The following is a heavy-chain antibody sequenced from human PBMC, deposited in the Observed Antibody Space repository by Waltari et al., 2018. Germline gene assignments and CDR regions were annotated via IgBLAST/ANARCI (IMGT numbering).Heavy chain of an antibody. J-gene: IGHJ4*02. V-gene: IGHV3-21*01. Sequence: EVQLVESGGGLVKPGGCLRLSCAASGSTFGTHSMNWVRQAPGKGLEWVSSISSSSSYIYYADSVKGRFTISRDNAKNSLYLQMNSLRAEDTAVYYCAREEDGEDYWGQGTLVTVSS. CDR2: ISSSSSYI. D-gene: IGHD4-17*01. CDR1: GSTFGTHS. CDR3: AREEDGEDY.